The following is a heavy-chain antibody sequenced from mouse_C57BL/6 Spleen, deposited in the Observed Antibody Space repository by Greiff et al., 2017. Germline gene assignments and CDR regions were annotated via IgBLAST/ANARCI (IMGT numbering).Heavy chain of an antibody. CDR3: ARESKGYAMDY. D-gene: IGHD1-3*01. V-gene: IGHV1-55*01. J-gene: IGHJ4*01. CDR2: IYPGSGST. CDR1: GYTFTSYW. Sequence: VQLQQPGAELVKPGASVKMSCKASGYTFTSYWITWVKQRPGQGLEWIGDIYPGSGSTNYNEKFKSKATLPVDTSSSTAYMQLSSLTSEDSAVYYCARESKGYAMDYWGQGTSVTVSS.